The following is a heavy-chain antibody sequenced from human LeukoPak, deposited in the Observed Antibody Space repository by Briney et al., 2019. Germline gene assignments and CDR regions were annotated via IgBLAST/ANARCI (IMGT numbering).Heavy chain of an antibody. CDR1: GFPFTSYG. D-gene: IGHD3-10*01. CDR2: IWYDGSNK. Sequence: QPGTSLRLSCAASGFPFTSYGMHWVRQAPGKGLEWVAVIWYDGSNKYYADSVKDRFTISRDNSKNTLYLQMNSLRVEDTAVYYCSRVQGRYFGSGSYLGVDHWGQGTLVTVSS. V-gene: IGHV3-33*01. J-gene: IGHJ4*02. CDR3: SRVQGRYFGSGSYLGVDH.